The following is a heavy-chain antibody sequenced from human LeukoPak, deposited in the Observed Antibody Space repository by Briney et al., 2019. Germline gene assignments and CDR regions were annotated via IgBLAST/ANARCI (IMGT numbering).Heavy chain of an antibody. J-gene: IGHJ3*02. CDR2: ISSSGSTI. D-gene: IGHD5-18*01. CDR1: GFTFSDYY. CDR3: ARDGPILYSYGPTGAFDI. V-gene: IGHV3-11*04. Sequence: GGSLRLSCAASGFTFSDYYMSWIRQAPGKGLEWVSYISSSGSTIYYADSVKGRFTISRDNSKNTLYLQMNSLRAEDTAVCYCARDGPILYSYGPTGAFDIWGQGTMVTVSS.